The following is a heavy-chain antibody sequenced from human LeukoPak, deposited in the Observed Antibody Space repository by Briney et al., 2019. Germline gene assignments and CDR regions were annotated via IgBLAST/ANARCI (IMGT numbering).Heavy chain of an antibody. J-gene: IGHJ4*02. CDR2: ISGSGGST. D-gene: IGHD3-22*01. Sequence: GGSLRLSCAASGFTFSSYAMSWVRQAPGKGLEWVSAISGSGGSTYYADSVKGRFSISRDNSNSPLYLQMNSLRAEDTAVYYCGKGRSMIVATTVAYWGQGTLVTVSS. V-gene: IGHV3-23*01. CDR1: GFTFSSYA. CDR3: GKGRSMIVATTVAY.